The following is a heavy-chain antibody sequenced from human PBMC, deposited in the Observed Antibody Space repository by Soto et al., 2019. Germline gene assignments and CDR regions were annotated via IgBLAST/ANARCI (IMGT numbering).Heavy chain of an antibody. V-gene: IGHV4-4*02. CDR1: GGSISNSNW. Sequence: QVQLQESGPGLVKPSGTLSLTCGVFGGSISNSNWWTWVRQPPGKGLEWIGESYHSGSTNYNSSLMSRATISLDKPNNQFSLKLSYVTAADTAVYYCAHRPIVGAAIWGQGTLVTVSS. D-gene: IGHD1-26*01. CDR2: SYHSGST. CDR3: AHRPIVGAAI. J-gene: IGHJ4*02.